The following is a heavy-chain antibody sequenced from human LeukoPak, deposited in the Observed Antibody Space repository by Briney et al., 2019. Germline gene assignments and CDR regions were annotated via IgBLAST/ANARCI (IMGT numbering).Heavy chain of an antibody. Sequence: PGGSLRLSCAASGFIFSTYGMNWVRQAPGKGLEWVSYISSGSSSIYYADSVKGRFTISRDNAKNSLYLQMNSLRDEDTAVYYFASQGNSGSLAWGQGTLVTISS. D-gene: IGHD1-26*01. V-gene: IGHV3-48*02. CDR1: GFIFSTYG. CDR2: ISSGSSSI. J-gene: IGHJ5*02. CDR3: ASQGNSGSLA.